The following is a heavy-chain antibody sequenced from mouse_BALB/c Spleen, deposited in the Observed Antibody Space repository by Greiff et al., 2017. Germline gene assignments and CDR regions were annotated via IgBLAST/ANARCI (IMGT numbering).Heavy chain of an antibody. CDR2: IYPGGGYT. D-gene: IGHD2-14*01. V-gene: IGHV1-63*02. CDR3: ARGRDYRYSFAY. CDR1: GYTFTNYW. J-gene: IGHJ3*01. Sequence: QVQLQQSGTVLVRPGTSVKISCKASGYTFTNYWLGWVKQRPGHGLEWIGDIYPGGGYTNYNEKFKGKATLTADTSSSTAYMQLSSLTSEDSAVYFCARGRDYRYSFAYWGQGTLVTVSA.